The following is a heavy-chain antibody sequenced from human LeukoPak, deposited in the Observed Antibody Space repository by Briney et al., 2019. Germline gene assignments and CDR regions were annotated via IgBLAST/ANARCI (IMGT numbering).Heavy chain of an antibody. V-gene: IGHV1-2*02. D-gene: IGHD3-22*01. CDR2: INPNSGGT. CDR3: ARDTDYYDSSGPYRD. J-gene: IGHJ4*02. Sequence: ASVKVSCKASGYTFTGYYMHWVRQAPGQGLEWMGWINPNSGGTNYAQKFQGRVTVTRDTSISTAYMELSRLRSDDTAVYYCARDTDYYDSSGPYRDWGQGTLVTVSS. CDR1: GYTFTGYY.